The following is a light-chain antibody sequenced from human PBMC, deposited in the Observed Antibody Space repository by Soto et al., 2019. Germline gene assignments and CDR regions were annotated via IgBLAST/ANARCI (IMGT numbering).Light chain of an antibody. CDR3: QQDVSYPYT. Sequence: DIQMTQSPSTLSAGIGDRVTITCRASQSISNWFAWYQQKPGQAPKLLMYKASTLQSGVPSRFSGSGSGTEFSLTISSLQPDDFATYFCQQDVSYPYTFGQGTKLEI. CDR1: QSISNW. V-gene: IGKV1-5*03. CDR2: KAS. J-gene: IGKJ2*01.